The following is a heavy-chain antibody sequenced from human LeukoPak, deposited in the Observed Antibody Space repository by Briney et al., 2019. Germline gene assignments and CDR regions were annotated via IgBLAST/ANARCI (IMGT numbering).Heavy chain of an antibody. Sequence: ASVKVSCKASGYTFTSYGISWVRQAPGQGLEWMGWISAYNGNTNYAQKFQGRVTITTDESTSTAYMELSSLRSEDTAVHYCARDLAVAGLTYYYYYYMDVWGKGTTVTVSS. CDR3: ARDLAVAGLTYYYYYYMDV. V-gene: IGHV1-18*01. CDR1: GYTFTSYG. D-gene: IGHD6-19*01. CDR2: ISAYNGNT. J-gene: IGHJ6*03.